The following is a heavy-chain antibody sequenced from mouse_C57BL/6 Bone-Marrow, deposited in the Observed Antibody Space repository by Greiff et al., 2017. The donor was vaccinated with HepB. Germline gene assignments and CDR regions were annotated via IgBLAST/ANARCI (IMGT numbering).Heavy chain of an antibody. Sequence: EVKLMESEGGLVQPGSSMKLSCTASGFTFSDYYMAWVRQVPEKGLEWVANINYDGSSTYYLDSLKSRFIISRDNAKNILYLQMSSLKSEDTATYYCARVDYGNWYFDVWGTGTTVTVSS. CDR1: GFTFSDYY. CDR3: ARVDYGNWYFDV. CDR2: INYDGSST. D-gene: IGHD2-1*01. J-gene: IGHJ1*03. V-gene: IGHV5-16*01.